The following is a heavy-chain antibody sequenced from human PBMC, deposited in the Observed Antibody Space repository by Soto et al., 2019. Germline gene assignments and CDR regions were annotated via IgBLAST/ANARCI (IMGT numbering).Heavy chain of an antibody. CDR2: ISYDGSNK. D-gene: IGHD3-22*01. Sequence: VQLVESGGGVVQPGRSLRLSCAASGFTFSSYAMHWVRQAPGKGLEWVAVISYDGSNKYYADSVKGRFTISRDNSKNTLYLQMNSLRAEDTAVYYCARVPNSPYYYDSTPGAFDIWGQGTMVTVSS. J-gene: IGHJ3*02. CDR1: GFTFSSYA. V-gene: IGHV3-30-3*01. CDR3: ARVPNSPYYYDSTPGAFDI.